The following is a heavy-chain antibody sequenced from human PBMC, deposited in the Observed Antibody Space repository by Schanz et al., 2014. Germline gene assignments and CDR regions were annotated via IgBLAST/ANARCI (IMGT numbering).Heavy chain of an antibody. J-gene: IGHJ4*02. V-gene: IGHV1-18*01. CDR1: GGTFSSYT. CDR2: ITAYNGHT. CDR3: ARDFSAYVGNYFDY. D-gene: IGHD5-12*01. Sequence: QVQLVQSGAEVKKPGSSVKVSCTASGGTFSSYTISWIRQAPGQGLEWMGRITAYNGHTLYAQKFQGRVTMTTDTSTSTSYMELTSLRFDDTAVYYCARDFSAYVGNYFDYWGQGTLVTVSS.